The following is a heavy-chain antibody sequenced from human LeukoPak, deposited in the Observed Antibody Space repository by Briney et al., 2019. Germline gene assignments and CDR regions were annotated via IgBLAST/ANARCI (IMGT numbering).Heavy chain of an antibody. Sequence: ASVEVSCKASGYTFTDYYMHWVRQAPGRGLEWVGLINPSGSRTICAQKFQGRVTMTRDTSTSTDYMELSSLTSEDTAVYYCARDNSYRDSSWWFDPWGQGTLVTVSS. D-gene: IGHD6-6*01. V-gene: IGHV1-46*01. J-gene: IGHJ5*02. CDR3: ARDNSYRDSSWWFDP. CDR2: INPSGSRT. CDR1: GYTFTDYY.